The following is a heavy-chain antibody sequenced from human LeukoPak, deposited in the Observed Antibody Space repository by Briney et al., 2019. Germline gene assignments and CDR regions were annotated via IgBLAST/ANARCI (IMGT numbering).Heavy chain of an antibody. CDR3: AKRGVVIRVILVGFHKEAYYFDS. Sequence: GGSLRLSCAVSGITLSNYGMSWVRQAPGKGLEWVAGISDSGGRTNYADSVKGRFTISRDNPKNTMYLQMNSLRAEDTAVYFCAKRGVVIRVILVGFHKEAYYFDSWGQGVLVTVSS. D-gene: IGHD3-22*01. V-gene: IGHV3-23*01. J-gene: IGHJ4*02. CDR2: ISDSGGRT. CDR1: GITLSNYG.